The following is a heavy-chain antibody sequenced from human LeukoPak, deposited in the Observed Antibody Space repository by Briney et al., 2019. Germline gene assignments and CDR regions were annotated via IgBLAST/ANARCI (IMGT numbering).Heavy chain of an antibody. CDR1: GYTFTSYA. J-gene: IGHJ4*02. D-gene: IGHD6-19*01. CDR3: ARDWYSSGWPTFDY. CDR2: INAGNGDT. V-gene: IGHV1-3*01. Sequence: ASVKVSCKASGYTFTSYAMHWVRQAPGQRLEWMGWINAGNGDTKYSQKFQGRVTITRDTSASTAYMELSSLRSEDTAVYYCARDWYSSGWPTFDYWGQGTLVTVSS.